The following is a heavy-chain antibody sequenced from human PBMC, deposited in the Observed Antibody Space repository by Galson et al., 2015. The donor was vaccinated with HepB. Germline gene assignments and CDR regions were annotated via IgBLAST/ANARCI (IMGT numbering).Heavy chain of an antibody. Sequence: SLRLSCAASGFSFRGYWLSWVRQAPGKGLEWVANIKEDGSDKYYVDSVKGRFTISRDNAKNSLYLQMNSLRAEDTAVYHCVRDRFCSGGSCYSDHWGQGTLVTVSS. CDR1: GFSFRGYW. CDR3: VRDRFCSGGSCYSDH. D-gene: IGHD2-15*01. V-gene: IGHV3-7*01. J-gene: IGHJ4*02. CDR2: IKEDGSDK.